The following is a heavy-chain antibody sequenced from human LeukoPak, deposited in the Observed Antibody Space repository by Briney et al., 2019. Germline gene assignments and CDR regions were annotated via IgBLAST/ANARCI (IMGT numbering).Heavy chain of an antibody. V-gene: IGHV4-61*01. CDR1: GGSVSSGSYY. Sequence: PSETLSLTCTVSGGSVSSGSYYWSWIRQPPGKGLEWIGYIYYSGSTNYNPSLKSRVTISVDTSKNQFSLKLSSVTAADTAVYYCARVSGSYYYFDYWGQGTLVTVSS. CDR2: IYYSGST. J-gene: IGHJ4*02. D-gene: IGHD1-26*01. CDR3: ARVSGSYYYFDY.